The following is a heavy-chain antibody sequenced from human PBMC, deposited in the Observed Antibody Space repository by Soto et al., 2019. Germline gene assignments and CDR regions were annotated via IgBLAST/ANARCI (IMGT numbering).Heavy chain of an antibody. Sequence: PGGSLRLSCAASGFTFSSYSMDWVRQAPGKGLEWVSSISSSSSYIYYADSVKGRFTISRDNAKNSLYLQMNSLRAEDTAVYYCARDGPSNWFDPWGQGTLVTVSS. J-gene: IGHJ5*02. CDR3: ARDGPSNWFDP. CDR2: ISSSSSYI. CDR1: GFTFSSYS. V-gene: IGHV3-21*01.